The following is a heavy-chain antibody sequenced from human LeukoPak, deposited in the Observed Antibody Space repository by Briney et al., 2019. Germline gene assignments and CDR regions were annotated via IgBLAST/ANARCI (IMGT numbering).Heavy chain of an antibody. D-gene: IGHD1-1*01. J-gene: IGHJ4*02. CDR3: ASGDGSTRYIEVYYFDY. CDR2: IYYSGST. Sequence: SETLSLTCTVSGGSISSSSYYWGWIRQPPGKGLEWIGSIYYSGSTYYNPSLKSRVTISVDTSKNQFSLKLSSVTAADTAVYYCASGDGSTRYIEVYYFDYWGQGTLVTVSS. V-gene: IGHV4-39*07. CDR1: GGSISSSSYY.